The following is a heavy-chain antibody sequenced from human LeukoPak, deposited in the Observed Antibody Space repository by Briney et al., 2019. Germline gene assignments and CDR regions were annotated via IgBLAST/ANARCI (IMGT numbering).Heavy chain of an antibody. Sequence: GGSLRLSCAATGFTFSSHDMHWVLQAAGKGLEWVSGFIPAGDRYYAESVKGRFTISREDAKSSLYLQMNSLRVGDTAVYYCVRGGVWGLSSNWLEAWGQGVLVTVSS. CDR3: VRGGVWGLSSNWLEA. J-gene: IGHJ5*02. V-gene: IGHV3-13*01. CDR1: GFTFSSHD. D-gene: IGHD3-16*01. CDR2: FIPAGDR.